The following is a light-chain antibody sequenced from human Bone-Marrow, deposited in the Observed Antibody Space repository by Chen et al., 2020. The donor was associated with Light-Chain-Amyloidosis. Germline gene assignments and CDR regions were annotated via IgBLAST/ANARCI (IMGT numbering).Light chain of an antibody. V-gene: IGLV1-40*01. J-gene: IGLJ2*01. CDR3: QSYDSSLSGSDVV. CDR1: SSNIGAGYD. CDR2: GNS. Sequence: QSVLTQPPSVSGAPGQRVTISCTGSSSNIGAGYDVHWYQQLPGTAPKLLIYGNSNRPSGVPDRFSGSTSGTSASLAITGLQAEDEADYYCQSYDSSLSGSDVVFGGGTKLTVL.